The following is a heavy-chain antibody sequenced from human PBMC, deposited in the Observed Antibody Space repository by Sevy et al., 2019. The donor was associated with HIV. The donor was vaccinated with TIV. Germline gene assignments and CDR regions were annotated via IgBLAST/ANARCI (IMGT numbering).Heavy chain of an antibody. CDR1: GFTFAKYS. CDR2: FSFGCGRI. J-gene: IGHJ4*02. CDR3: AREGCTQPHDY. Sequence: GGSLRLSCAASGFTFAKYSMSWLRQAPGKGLEWVSTFSFGCGRINYADSVKGRFTISRDDSKNTLYLQMDSLRAEDTATYFCAREGCTQPHDYWGQGTLVTVSS. V-gene: IGHV3-23*01.